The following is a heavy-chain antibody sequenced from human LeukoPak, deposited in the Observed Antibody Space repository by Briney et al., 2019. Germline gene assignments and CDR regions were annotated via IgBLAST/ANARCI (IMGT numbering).Heavy chain of an antibody. CDR2: IKQDGSEK. J-gene: IGHJ6*03. V-gene: IGHV3-7*01. D-gene: IGHD6-19*01. CDR3: ARDRGIAVAAPYYYYMDV. Sequence: GGSLGLSCAASGFTFSSYWMSWVRQAPGKGLEWVANIKQDGSEKYYVDSVKGRFTISRDNAKNSLYLQMNSLRAEDTAVYYCARDRGIAVAAPYYYYMDVWGKGTTVTVSS. CDR1: GFTFSSYW.